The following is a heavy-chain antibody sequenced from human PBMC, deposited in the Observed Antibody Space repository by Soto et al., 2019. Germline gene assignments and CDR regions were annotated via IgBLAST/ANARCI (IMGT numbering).Heavy chain of an antibody. CDR3: AKDIRGGIAAAWFVS. V-gene: IGHV3-23*01. CDR1: GFTFSSYA. CDR2: ISGSGGST. D-gene: IGHD6-13*01. Sequence: EVQLLESGGGLVQPGGSLRLSCAASGFTFSSYAMSWVRQAPGKGLEWVSAISGSGGSTYYADSVKGRFTISGDNSKNTLYLQMNSLRAEDTAVYYCAKDIRGGIAAAWFVSWGQGTLVTVSS. J-gene: IGHJ5*01.